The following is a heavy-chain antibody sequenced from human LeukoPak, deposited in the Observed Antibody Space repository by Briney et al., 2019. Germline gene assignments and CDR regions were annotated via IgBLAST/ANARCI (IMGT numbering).Heavy chain of an antibody. Sequence: ASVKVSCKASGYTFSGYYMHWVRQAPGQGLEWMGWINPNSGGANYAQKFQGRVTMTRDTSISTAYMELSRLRSDDTAVYYCARGYPLSTTAAGTYFQHWGQGTLVTVSS. CDR3: ARGYPLSTTAAGTYFQH. V-gene: IGHV1-2*02. CDR2: INPNSGGA. J-gene: IGHJ1*01. D-gene: IGHD6-13*01. CDR1: GYTFSGYY.